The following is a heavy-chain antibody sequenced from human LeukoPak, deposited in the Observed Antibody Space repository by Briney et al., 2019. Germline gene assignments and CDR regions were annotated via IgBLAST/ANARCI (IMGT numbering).Heavy chain of an antibody. D-gene: IGHD4-23*01. Sequence: PSETLSLTCTVSGGSIRNYYWNWIRQAPGKGLEWVGFISYSGYTSYSPSLKSRVAISVDTAKSQFSLRLNSMTAADTAIYYCARGRNDNGGMFFDSWAQGNLVTVSS. CDR2: ISYSGYT. CDR1: GGSIRNYY. CDR3: ARGRNDNGGMFFDS. J-gene: IGHJ4*02. V-gene: IGHV4-59*01.